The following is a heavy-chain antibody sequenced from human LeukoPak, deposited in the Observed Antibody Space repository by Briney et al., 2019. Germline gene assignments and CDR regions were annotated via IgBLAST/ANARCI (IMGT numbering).Heavy chain of an antibody. D-gene: IGHD2-8*01. CDR1: GYTFTGYY. CDR3: ARTKLTSAFDI. CDR2: INPNSGGT. V-gene: IGHV1-2*06. J-gene: IGHJ3*02. Sequence: ASVTVSCKASGYTFTGYYMHWVRQAPGQGLEWMGRINPNSGGTNYAQKFQGGVTMTRDTSISTAYMELSRLRSDDTAVYYCARTKLTSAFDIWGQGTMVTVSS.